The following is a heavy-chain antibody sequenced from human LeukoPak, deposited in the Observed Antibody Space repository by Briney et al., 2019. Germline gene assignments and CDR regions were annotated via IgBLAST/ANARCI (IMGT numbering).Heavy chain of an antibody. J-gene: IGHJ5*02. CDR3: ASALGYCSGGSCYSSWFDP. Sequence: SVKVSCKASGGTFSSYAISWVRQAPGQGLEWMGGIIPIFGAANYAQKFQGRVTITTDESTSTAYMELSSLRSEDTAVYYCASALGYCSGGSCYSSWFDPWGQGTLVTVSS. CDR1: GGTFSSYA. CDR2: IIPIFGAA. D-gene: IGHD2-15*01. V-gene: IGHV1-69*05.